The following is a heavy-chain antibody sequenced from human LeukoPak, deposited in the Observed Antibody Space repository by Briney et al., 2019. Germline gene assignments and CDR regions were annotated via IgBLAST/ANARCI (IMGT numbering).Heavy chain of an antibody. CDR2: ISYDGSNE. CDR3: ARVRAGYCTSTSCYTGMDV. CDR1: GFTFSSYG. V-gene: IGHV3-30*03. D-gene: IGHD2-2*01. J-gene: IGHJ6*02. Sequence: GGSLRLSCAASGFTFSSYGMHWVRQAPGKGLEWVALISYDGSNEYYADSVRGRFTISRDNYKFTLYMQMNSLRAEDTAVYYCARVRAGYCTSTSCYTGMDVWGQGTTVTVSS.